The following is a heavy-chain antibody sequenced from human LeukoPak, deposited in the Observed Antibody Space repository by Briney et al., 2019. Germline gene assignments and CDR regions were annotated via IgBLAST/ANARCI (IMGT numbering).Heavy chain of an antibody. Sequence: PSETLSLTCVVSGASISNTSYYWGWIRQPPGEGLEWIGNIYYSGSTYYNPSLKSRVTISIDTSENQFSLNLSSVTAADTAVYYCARHLWASGWHLDYWGRGTLVTVSS. J-gene: IGHJ4*02. V-gene: IGHV4-39*01. D-gene: IGHD6-19*01. CDR1: GASISNTSYY. CDR3: ARHLWASGWHLDY. CDR2: IYYSGST.